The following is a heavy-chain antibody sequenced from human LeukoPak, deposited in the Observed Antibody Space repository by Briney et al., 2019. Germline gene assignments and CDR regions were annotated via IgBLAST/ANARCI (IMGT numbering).Heavy chain of an antibody. D-gene: IGHD6-13*01. J-gene: IGHJ3*02. Sequence: GGSLRLSCAASGFTFSSYAMHWVRQAPGKGLEWVAVISYDGSNKYYADSVKGRFTISRDNSKNTLYLQMNSLRAEDTAVYYCAKVQQLVSDAFDIWGQGTMVTVSS. CDR3: AKVQQLVSDAFDI. CDR2: ISYDGSNK. CDR1: GFTFSSYA. V-gene: IGHV3-30-3*01.